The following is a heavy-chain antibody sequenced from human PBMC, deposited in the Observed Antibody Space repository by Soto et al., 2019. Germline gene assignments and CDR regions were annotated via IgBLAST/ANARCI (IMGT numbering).Heavy chain of an antibody. CDR2: ISTGGAYM. CDR1: GFTFRNYN. D-gene: IGHD2-21*01. Sequence: EVQLVESGGGLVKAGGSLRLFCTASGFTFRNYNMNWVRQAPGKGLEWVSSISTGGAYMFYADSVKGRFTISRDNAQKSLFLQIDSPRAEDTAVYYWASDIASPGGDYFDSWGQGTLVTVSS. J-gene: IGHJ4*02. CDR3: ASDIASPGGDYFDS. V-gene: IGHV3-21*01.